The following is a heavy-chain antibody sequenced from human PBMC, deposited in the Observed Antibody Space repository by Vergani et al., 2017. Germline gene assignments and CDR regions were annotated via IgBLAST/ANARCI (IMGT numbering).Heavy chain of an antibody. Sequence: VQLVESGGGLVKPGGSLRLSCAASGFPFSSYSMNWVRQAPGKGLEWVSSISSSSSYIYYADSVKGRFTISRDNAKNSLYLQMNSLRAEDTAAYYCARENKLVRYYYYYYYMDVWGKGTTVTVSS. J-gene: IGHJ6*03. D-gene: IGHD6-6*01. V-gene: IGHV3-21*01. CDR1: GFPFSSYS. CDR3: ARENKLVRYYYYYYYMDV. CDR2: ISSSSSYI.